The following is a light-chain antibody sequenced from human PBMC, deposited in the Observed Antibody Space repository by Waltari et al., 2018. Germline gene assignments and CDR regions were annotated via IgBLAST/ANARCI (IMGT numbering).Light chain of an antibody. CDR2: KAS. CDR1: QSISNW. Sequence: DIQMTQSPTALSASVGDRVSITCRASQSISNWLAWSQHKPGKAPKLLIYKASTLESGVPSRFSGSESETEFTLTISSLQPDDSATYYCQQHYTYSWTFGQGTKVEIK. V-gene: IGKV1-5*03. CDR3: QQHYTYSWT. J-gene: IGKJ1*01.